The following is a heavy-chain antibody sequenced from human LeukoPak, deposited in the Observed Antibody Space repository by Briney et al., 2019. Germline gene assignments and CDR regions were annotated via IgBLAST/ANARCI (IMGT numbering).Heavy chain of an antibody. CDR3: ARDSRVVVVAVSEFDY. D-gene: IGHD2-15*01. CDR2: IKQDGSEK. CDR1: GFTFSSYW. J-gene: IGHJ4*02. V-gene: IGHV3-7*01. Sequence: PGGSLRLSCAASGFTFSSYWMSWVRQAPGKGLEWVANIKQDGSEKYYVDSVKGRFTISRDNAKNSLYLQMNSLRAEDTAVYYCARDSRVVVVAVSEFDYWGQGTLVTVSS.